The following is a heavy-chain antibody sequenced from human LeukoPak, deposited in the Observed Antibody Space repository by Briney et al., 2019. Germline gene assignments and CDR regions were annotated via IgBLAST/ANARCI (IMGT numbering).Heavy chain of an antibody. V-gene: IGHV3-30*18. Sequence: GGSLRLSCAASGFTFSDYGMHRVRQAPGKGLEWVAVISYGGSNKYHADAVQGRFTISRDNSKNTLYLQMKSLRGEDTAVYYCAKDLIDRTGYYFRGMDVWGQGTTVTVSS. CDR3: AKDLIDRTGYYFRGMDV. CDR2: ISYGGSNK. CDR1: GFTFSDYG. D-gene: IGHD2/OR15-2a*01. J-gene: IGHJ6*02.